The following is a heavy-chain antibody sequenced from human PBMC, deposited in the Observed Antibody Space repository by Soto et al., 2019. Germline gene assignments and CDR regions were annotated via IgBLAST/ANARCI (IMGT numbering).Heavy chain of an antibody. Sequence: GESLKISCKGSGYFFTSYWIAWVRQMPGKGLEWMGIIYPSDSDTRYSPSFQGQVTISADKSISTAYLQWSSLKASDTAMYYCARHRAAPTNYHVSSGYSQNGMDVWGQGTTVTVSS. CDR3: ARHRAAPTNYHVSSGYSQNGMDV. V-gene: IGHV5-51*01. CDR2: IYPSDSDT. J-gene: IGHJ6*02. CDR1: GYFFTSYW. D-gene: IGHD3-22*01.